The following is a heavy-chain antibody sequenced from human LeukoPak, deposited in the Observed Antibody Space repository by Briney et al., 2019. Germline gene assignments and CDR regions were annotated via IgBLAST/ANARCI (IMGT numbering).Heavy chain of an antibody. V-gene: IGHV3-30*02. Sequence: GGSLRLSCAASGFTFSSYGMHWVRQAPGKGLEWVAFIRYDGSNKYYADSVKGRFTISRDNAMNTVYLQMNSLRAEDTAVYYCARVLSGSWDWFDPWGQGTLVTVSS. CDR2: IRYDGSNK. CDR3: ARVLSGSWDWFDP. CDR1: GFTFSSYG. D-gene: IGHD3-22*01. J-gene: IGHJ5*02.